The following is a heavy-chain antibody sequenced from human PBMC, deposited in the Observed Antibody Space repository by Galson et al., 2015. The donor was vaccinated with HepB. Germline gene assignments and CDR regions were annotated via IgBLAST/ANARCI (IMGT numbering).Heavy chain of an antibody. D-gene: IGHD7-27*01. CDR2: TYYRSKWYY. CDR1: GDSVSSNGAA. J-gene: IGHJ4*02. CDR3: ARSAGDLDY. V-gene: IGHV6-1*01. Sequence: AISGDSVSSNGAAWNWIRQSPSRGLEWLGRTYYRSKWYYGYAVSVKSRITINPDTSKNQFSLHLNSVTPEDTAVYYCARSAGDLDYWGQGTLVTVSS.